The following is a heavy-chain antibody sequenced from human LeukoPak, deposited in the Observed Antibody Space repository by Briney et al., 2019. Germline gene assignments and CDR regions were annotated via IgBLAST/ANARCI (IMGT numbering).Heavy chain of an antibody. CDR2: IYHSGST. V-gene: IGHV4-59*01. D-gene: IGHD5-12*01. CDR3: ARGGGYASPIGY. J-gene: IGHJ4*02. CDR1: GGSISAYY. Sequence: SETLSLTCTLSGGSISAYYWSWIRQPPGKGLEWIGYIYHSGSTNYNPSLKGRVSISVDTSKNQFSLKLSSVTAADTAVYYCARGGGYASPIGYWGQGALVTVSS.